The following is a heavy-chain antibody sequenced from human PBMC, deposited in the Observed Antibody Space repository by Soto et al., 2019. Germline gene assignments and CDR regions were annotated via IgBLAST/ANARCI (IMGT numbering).Heavy chain of an antibody. V-gene: IGHV3-53*01. CDR2: IYSGGTT. D-gene: IGHD5-18*01. J-gene: IGHJ4*02. CDR3: ARGGYSYGYDY. Sequence: GGSLRLSCAASGFTVSSNYMSWVRQAPGKGLEWVSVIYSGGTTYYADSVKGRFTISRDSSKNTLYLQMNSLRAEDTAVYYCARGGYSYGYDYWGQGTLVTVSS. CDR1: GFTVSSNY.